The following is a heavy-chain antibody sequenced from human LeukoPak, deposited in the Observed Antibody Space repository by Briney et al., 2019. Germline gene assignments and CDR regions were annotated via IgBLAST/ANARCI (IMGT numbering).Heavy chain of an antibody. J-gene: IGHJ4*02. CDR2: ISPTGSTM. CDR1: GFTFSSYE. Sequence: GGSLRLSCAAPGFTFSSYEMYWVRQAPGKGLGWVSYISPTGSTMYYADSVKGRFTISRDNAKNSLYLQMNSLRAEDTAVYYCATLTVASPFDYWGQGALVTVSS. D-gene: IGHD5-12*01. V-gene: IGHV3-48*03. CDR3: ATLTVASPFDY.